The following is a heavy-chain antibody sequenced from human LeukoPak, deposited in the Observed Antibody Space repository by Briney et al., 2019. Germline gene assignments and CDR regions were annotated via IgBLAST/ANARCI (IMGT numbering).Heavy chain of an antibody. J-gene: IGHJ4*02. V-gene: IGHV1-2*02. D-gene: IGHD2-8*02. CDR1: GYTFTGYY. Sequence: GASVKVSCKASGYTFTGYYTHWVRQAPGQGLEWMGWVDPNNGGTNYAQKFQGRVTMTRHTSISAAYMELSGLRSDDTAVYYCARDSYGGVWYLGYWGQGTLVTVSS. CDR2: VDPNNGGT. CDR3: ARDSYGGVWYLGY.